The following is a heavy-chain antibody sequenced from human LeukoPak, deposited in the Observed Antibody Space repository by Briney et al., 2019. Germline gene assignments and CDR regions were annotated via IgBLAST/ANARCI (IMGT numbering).Heavy chain of an antibody. CDR3: ARVQGGIVATNGGFLLDY. D-gene: IGHD5-12*01. CDR1: GFTFSSYA. J-gene: IGHJ4*02. V-gene: IGHV3-30-3*01. Sequence: GRSLRLSCAASGFTFSSYAMHWVRQAPGKGLEWVAVISYDGSNKYYADSVKGRFTISRDNSKNTLYLQMNSLRAEDTAVYYCARVQGGIVATNGGFLLDYWGQGTLVTVSS. CDR2: ISYDGSNK.